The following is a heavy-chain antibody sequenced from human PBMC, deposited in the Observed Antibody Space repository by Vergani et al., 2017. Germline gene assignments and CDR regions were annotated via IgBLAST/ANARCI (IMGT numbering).Heavy chain of an antibody. CDR1: GFTFSSYS. Sequence: VQLVESGGGLVKPGGSLRLSCAASGFTFSSYSMNWVRQAPGKGLEWVSSISSSSSYIYYADSVKGRFTISRDNAKNSLYLQMNSLRAEDTAVYYCARGRRYCSSTSCYISGGGRNPQAIYFDYWGQGTLVTVSS. V-gene: IGHV3-21*01. J-gene: IGHJ4*02. CDR2: ISSSSSYI. D-gene: IGHD2-2*02. CDR3: ARGRRYCSSTSCYISGGGRNPQAIYFDY.